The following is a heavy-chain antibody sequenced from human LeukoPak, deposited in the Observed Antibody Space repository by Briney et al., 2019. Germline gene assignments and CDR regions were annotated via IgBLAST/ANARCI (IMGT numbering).Heavy chain of an antibody. CDR3: ARDYTYAFDN. Sequence: GGSLRLSCAASGFTFSDYSMNWVRQAPGKGLECISYIGIDSGNTNYADSVKGRFTISGDKAKNSLYLQMNSLRVEDTAVYYCARDYTYAFDNWGQGTLVTVSS. CDR2: IGIDSGNT. V-gene: IGHV3-48*01. CDR1: GFTFSDYS. J-gene: IGHJ4*02.